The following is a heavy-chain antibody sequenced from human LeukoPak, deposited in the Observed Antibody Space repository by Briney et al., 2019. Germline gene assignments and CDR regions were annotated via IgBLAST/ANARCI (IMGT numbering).Heavy chain of an antibody. D-gene: IGHD2-8*01. CDR2: IYYSGST. Sequence: PSETLSLTCTVSGGSISSSSYYWGWIRQPPGEGLEWIGSIYYSGSTYYNPSLKSRLTISIDTSNNHFSLKLNSVTAADTAVYYCARSPGGVNNWFDPWGQGTLVTVSS. CDR3: ARSPGGVNNWFDP. J-gene: IGHJ5*02. V-gene: IGHV4-39*07. CDR1: GGSISSSSYY.